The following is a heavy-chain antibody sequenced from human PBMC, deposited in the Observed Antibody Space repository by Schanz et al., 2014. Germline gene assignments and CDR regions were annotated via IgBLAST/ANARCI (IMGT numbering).Heavy chain of an antibody. CDR3: AKGMGYCSGGTCYDYYYYGLDV. Sequence: VQLLDSGGGLVQPGGSLRLSCAASGFIFSNYGMHWVRQAPGKGLEWVAVIWSDGSGKYYADSVKGRFTISRDNSENTLYLQMNSLSADDTAVSYCAKGMGYCSGGTCYDYYYYGLDVWGQGTTVTASS. J-gene: IGHJ6*02. D-gene: IGHD2-15*01. V-gene: IGHV3-33*06. CDR1: GFIFSNYG. CDR2: IWSDGSGK.